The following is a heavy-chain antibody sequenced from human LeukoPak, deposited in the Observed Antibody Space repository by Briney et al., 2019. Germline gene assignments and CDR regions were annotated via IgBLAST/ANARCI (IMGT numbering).Heavy chain of an antibody. CDR1: GYTFTGYY. J-gene: IGHJ4*02. D-gene: IGHD4-17*01. CDR3: EIYGDPADY. V-gene: IGHV1-2*02. CDR2: INPNSGGT. Sequence: GASVKVSCKASGYTFTGYYMHWVRQAPGQGLEWMGWINPNSGGTNYAQKFQGRVTMTRDTSISTAYMELSRLRSDDTAMYCCEIYGDPADYWGQGTLVTVSS.